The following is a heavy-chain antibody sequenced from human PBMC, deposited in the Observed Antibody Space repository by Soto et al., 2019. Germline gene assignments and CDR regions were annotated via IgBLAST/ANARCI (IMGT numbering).Heavy chain of an antibody. CDR3: ARDPFPQGYSGYVAYFDY. J-gene: IGHJ4*02. D-gene: IGHD5-12*01. CDR2: ISSSSFTI. Sequence: GGSLRLSCAASGFSFSDYSMNWVRQAPGRGLEWVSYISSSSFTIHYADSVEGRFAISRDNAKNSLYLQMNSLRAEDTAVYYCARDPFPQGYSGYVAYFDYWGQGTLVTVS. CDR1: GFSFSDYS. V-gene: IGHV3-48*01.